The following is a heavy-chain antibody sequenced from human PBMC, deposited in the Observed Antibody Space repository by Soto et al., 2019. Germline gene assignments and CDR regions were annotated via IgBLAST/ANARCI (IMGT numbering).Heavy chain of an antibody. V-gene: IGHV4-30-2*01. Sequence: SETLSLTCAVSGGSISSGGYSWSWIRQPPGKGLEWIGYIYHSGSTYYNPSLKSRVTISVDRSKNQFSLKLSSVTAADTAVYYWASGSYGDYFDYWGQGPLVTVSS. D-gene: IGHD4-17*01. CDR2: IYHSGST. CDR1: GGSISSGGYS. CDR3: ASGSYGDYFDY. J-gene: IGHJ4*02.